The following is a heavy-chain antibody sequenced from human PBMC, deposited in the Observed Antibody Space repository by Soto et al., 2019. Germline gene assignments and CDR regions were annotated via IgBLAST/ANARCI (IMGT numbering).Heavy chain of an antibody. CDR1: GFSFSGHT. CDR3: ARCMGFDGSGYAFFDS. J-gene: IGHJ4*02. Sequence: EVPLVESGGGLVKPGGSLRLSCAASGFSFSGHTINWVRQAPGKGLEWVSTVSSSSSYIYYADSVKGRFTVSRDSAQKSMYLQMNSLRAEDTAIYYCARCMGFDGSGYAFFDSWGQGTLVTVSS. CDR2: VSSSSSYI. V-gene: IGHV3-21*01. D-gene: IGHD3-10*01.